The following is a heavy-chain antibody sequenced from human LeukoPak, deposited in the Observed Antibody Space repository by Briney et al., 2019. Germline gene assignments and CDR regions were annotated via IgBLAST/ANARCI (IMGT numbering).Heavy chain of an antibody. D-gene: IGHD2-15*01. J-gene: IGHJ6*03. CDR1: GLPFSSYA. Sequence: PGGSLRLSCAASGLPFSSYAMNWVRHAPGKALEWVSAISGSGGYTSYADSVKGRFAVSRDNSKSTLYLQMNTVGAEDTAAYYCAVAQSEGGLVVPDYMAVWGKGTTVTVSS. CDR2: ISGSGGYT. CDR3: AVAQSEGGLVVPDYMAV. V-gene: IGHV3-23*01.